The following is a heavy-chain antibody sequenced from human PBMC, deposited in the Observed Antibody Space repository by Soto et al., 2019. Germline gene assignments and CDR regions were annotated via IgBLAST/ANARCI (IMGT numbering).Heavy chain of an antibody. J-gene: IGHJ6*02. Sequence: SETLSLTCTVSGDSVSSGGYYWSWIRQPPGKGLEWIGYIYSSGSANYNPSLKSRVTISRDTSKNQISLKVASVTAADTAGYYCARGFSSFSMDAWGHGTTVTVSS. CDR1: GDSVSSGGYY. CDR2: IYSSGSA. V-gene: IGHV4-61*08. CDR3: ARGFSSFSMDA. D-gene: IGHD3-3*02.